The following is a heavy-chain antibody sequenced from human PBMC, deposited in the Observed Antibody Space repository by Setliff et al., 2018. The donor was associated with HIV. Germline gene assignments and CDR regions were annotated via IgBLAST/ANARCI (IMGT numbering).Heavy chain of an antibody. V-gene: IGHV3-33*01. CDR1: GFTFSSYG. CDR2: IWYDGSNK. Sequence: GGSLRLSCAASGFTFSSYGMHWVRQAPGKGLEWVAVIWYDGSNKYYADSVKGRFTISRDNSKNTLYLQMHDLRAEDTGVYYCARDFSWATDSWGQGTLVTVSS. J-gene: IGHJ4*02. D-gene: IGHD2-15*01. CDR3: ARDFSWATDS.